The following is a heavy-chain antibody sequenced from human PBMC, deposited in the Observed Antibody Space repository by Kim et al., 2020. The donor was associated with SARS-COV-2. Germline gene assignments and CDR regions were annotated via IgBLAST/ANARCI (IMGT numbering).Heavy chain of an antibody. CDR3: ARDDDNRKYCSSTSCYYYYYGMDV. Sequence: SVKVSCKASGGTFSSYAISWVRQAPGQGLEWMGGIIPIFGTANYAQKFQGRVTITADESTSTAYMELSSLRSEDTAVYYCARDDDNRKYCSSTSCYYYYYGMDVWGQGTTVTVSS. D-gene: IGHD2-2*01. CDR2: IIPIFGTA. V-gene: IGHV1-69*13. J-gene: IGHJ6*02. CDR1: GGTFSSYA.